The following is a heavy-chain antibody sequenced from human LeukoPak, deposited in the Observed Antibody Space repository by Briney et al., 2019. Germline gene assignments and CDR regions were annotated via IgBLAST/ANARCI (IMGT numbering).Heavy chain of an antibody. Sequence: GGSLRLSCAASGFTFTGYAMSWVRQAPGKGLEWVSGVSGGGGFTYYADSVKGRFTISRDNSKNSLYLQMSSLRAEDTAEYYCAKGGEISVGGTRCFDYWGQGTLVTVSS. CDR1: GFTFTGYA. CDR3: AKGGEISVGGTRCFDY. CDR2: VSGGGGFT. J-gene: IGHJ4*02. V-gene: IGHV3-23*01. D-gene: IGHD6-19*01.